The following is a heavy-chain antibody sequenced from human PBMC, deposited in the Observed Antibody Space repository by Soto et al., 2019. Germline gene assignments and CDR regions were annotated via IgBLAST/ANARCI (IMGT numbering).Heavy chain of an antibody. Sequence: QVQLVESGGGLVKPGGSLRLSCAASGFTFSADYMSWIRQAPGKGLEWISYISSSGDTGNYADSVKGRFTVSRDNAKNSLYLQMNSLRAEDTAVYYCARDRGAVVGQYFDYWGQGTLVTVSS. J-gene: IGHJ4*02. CDR3: ARDRGAVVGQYFDY. CDR2: ISSSGDTG. V-gene: IGHV3-11*01. D-gene: IGHD6-19*01. CDR1: GFTFSADY.